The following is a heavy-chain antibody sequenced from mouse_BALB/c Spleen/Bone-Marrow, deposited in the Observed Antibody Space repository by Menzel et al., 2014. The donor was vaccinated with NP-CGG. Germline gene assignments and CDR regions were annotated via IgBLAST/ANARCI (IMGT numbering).Heavy chain of an antibody. CDR2: ISSGGST. Sequence: EVKLEESGGGLVKPGGSLKLSCAASGFTFSSYAMSWVRQTPEKRLEWVASISSGGSTYYPDSVKGRFTISRDNARNILYLQVSSLRSEDTAMYYCARWYYGSGFAYWGQGTLVTVSA. CDR3: ARWYYGSGFAY. D-gene: IGHD1-1*01. J-gene: IGHJ3*01. V-gene: IGHV5-6-5*01. CDR1: GFTFSSYA.